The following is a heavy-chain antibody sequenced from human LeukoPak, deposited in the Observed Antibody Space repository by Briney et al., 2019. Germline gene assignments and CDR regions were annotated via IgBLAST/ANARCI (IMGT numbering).Heavy chain of an antibody. J-gene: IGHJ6*03. D-gene: IGHD4-11*01. CDR3: ARPHHRGSNYGYYYYYYMDV. Sequence: PRRSLRLSCAASGFTFSSYAMHWVRQAPGKGLEWVAVISYDGSNKYYADSVKGRFTISRDNSKNTLYLQMNSLRAEDTAVYYCARPHHRGSNYGYYYYYYMDVWGKGTTVTVSS. V-gene: IGHV3-30*04. CDR1: GFTFSSYA. CDR2: ISYDGSNK.